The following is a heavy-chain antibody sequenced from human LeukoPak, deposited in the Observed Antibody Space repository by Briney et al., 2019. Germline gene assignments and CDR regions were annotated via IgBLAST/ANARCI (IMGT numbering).Heavy chain of an antibody. V-gene: IGHV2-5*02. D-gene: IGHD5-24*01. CDR3: AHLYTIFTSGEASAAEYFQH. CDR2: IYWDDDK. J-gene: IGHJ1*01. CDR1: GFSLSTSGVG. Sequence: SGPTLVKPTQTLTLTCTFSGFSLSTSGVGVGWIRQPPGKALEWLALIYWDDDKRYSPSLKSRLSITKDTSKNQVVLVMTNMDPVDTATYYCAHLYTIFTSGEASAAEYFQHWGQGTLVTASS.